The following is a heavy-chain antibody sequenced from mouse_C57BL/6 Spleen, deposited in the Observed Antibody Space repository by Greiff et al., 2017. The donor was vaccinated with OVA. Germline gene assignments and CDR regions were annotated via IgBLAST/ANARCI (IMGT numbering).Heavy chain of an antibody. J-gene: IGHJ1*03. D-gene: IGHD2-5*01. CDR3: ARFFYSNWYFDV. CDR2: INPNNGGT. Sequence: QQSHGKSLEWIGDINPNNGGTSYNQKFKGKATLTVDKSSSTAYMELRSLTSEDSAVYYCARFFYSNWYFDVWGTGTTVTVSS. V-gene: IGHV1-26*01.